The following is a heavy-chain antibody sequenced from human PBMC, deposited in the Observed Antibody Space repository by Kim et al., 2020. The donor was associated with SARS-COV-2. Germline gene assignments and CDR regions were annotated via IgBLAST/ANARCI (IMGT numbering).Heavy chain of an antibody. CDR3: AREGGTSGRCGYFDS. D-gene: IGHD2-2*01. V-gene: IGHV3-30*04. CDR2: IANDGFSK. Sequence: GGSLRLSCVTSGFTFGSSILRWVRQVPGKGLEWVASIANDGFSKYFVDSVKGRFSISRDNTKNTMYLELRGLRADDAAVYYCAREGGTSGRCGYFDSWGQGTLVTVSS. CDR1: GFTFGSSI. J-gene: IGHJ4*02.